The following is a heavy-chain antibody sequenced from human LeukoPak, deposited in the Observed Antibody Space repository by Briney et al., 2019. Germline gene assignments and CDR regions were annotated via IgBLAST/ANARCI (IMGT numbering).Heavy chain of an antibody. V-gene: IGHV5-51*01. J-gene: IGHJ5*02. CDR1: GYSFTSYW. CDR2: IYPGDSDT. Sequence: GESLKISCKGSGYSFTSYWIGWVRQMPGKGLEWMGIIYPGDSDTSYSPSLQGQVTISDDKSITTAYLQWSSLNASDTAMYYCARHSSVYGSGSGGFDPWGQGTLVTVSS. CDR3: ARHSSVYGSGSGGFDP. D-gene: IGHD3-10*01.